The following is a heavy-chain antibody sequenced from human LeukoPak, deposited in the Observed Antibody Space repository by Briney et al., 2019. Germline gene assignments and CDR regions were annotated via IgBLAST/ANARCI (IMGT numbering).Heavy chain of an antibody. CDR2: ISYDGSNK. Sequence: GGSLRLSCAASGFTFSSYAMHWVRQAPGKGLEWVAVISYDGSNKYYADSVKGRFTISRDNSKNTLYLQMNSLRAEDTAVYHCARDRSSGDAFDIWGQGTMVTVSS. D-gene: IGHD3-22*01. CDR3: ARDRSSGDAFDI. V-gene: IGHV3-30*04. CDR1: GFTFSSYA. J-gene: IGHJ3*02.